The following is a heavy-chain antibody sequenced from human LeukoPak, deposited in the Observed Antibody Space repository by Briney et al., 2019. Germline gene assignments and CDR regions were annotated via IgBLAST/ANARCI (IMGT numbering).Heavy chain of an antibody. D-gene: IGHD1-26*01. J-gene: IGHJ3*02. CDR3: AAARGADDAFDI. V-gene: IGHV1-58*02. Sequence: SDKVSCKASGFTFSSSAIQWVRHARGQRLEWIVWFVVGSGNTNYAQKFQERVTITGDMSTSTAYMELSSLRSEDTAVYYCAAARGADDAFDIWGQGTMVTVSS. CDR2: FVVGSGNT. CDR1: GFTFSSSA.